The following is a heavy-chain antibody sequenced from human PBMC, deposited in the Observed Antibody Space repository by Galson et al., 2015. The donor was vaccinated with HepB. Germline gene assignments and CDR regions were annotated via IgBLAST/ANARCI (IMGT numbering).Heavy chain of an antibody. D-gene: IGHD4-17*01. V-gene: IGHV3-33*01. CDR1: GFSFSNYG. CDR3: ARDSYGDYGEYGMDV. J-gene: IGHJ6*02. CDR2: MWYDGTSK. Sequence: SLRLSCAASGFSFSNYGVHWVRQAPGKGLKWVAVMWYDGTSKYYAESVKGRFTISRDNFKNTVYLQMNSLRAEDTALYYCARDSYGDYGEYGMDVWGQGTTITVSS.